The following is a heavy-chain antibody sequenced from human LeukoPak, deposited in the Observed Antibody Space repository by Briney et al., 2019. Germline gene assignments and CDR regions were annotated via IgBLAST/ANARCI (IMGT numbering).Heavy chain of an antibody. CDR3: ARGLKRGVVVILHKYFDY. Sequence: PSETLSLTCAVYGGSFSGYYWSWIRQPPGKGLEWIGEINHSGSTNYNPSLKSRVTISVDTSKNQFSLKLSSVTAADTAVYYCARGLKRGVVVILHKYFDYWGQGTLVTVSS. V-gene: IGHV4-34*01. CDR2: INHSGST. CDR1: GGSFSGYY. J-gene: IGHJ4*02. D-gene: IGHD3-22*01.